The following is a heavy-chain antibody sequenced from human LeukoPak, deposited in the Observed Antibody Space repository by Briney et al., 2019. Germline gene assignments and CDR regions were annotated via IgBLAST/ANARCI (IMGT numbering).Heavy chain of an antibody. CDR1: GFTFSSYS. Sequence: PGGSLRLSCAASGFTFSSYSMNWVRQAPGKGLEWLSSISSSSSYIFYADSVTGRFTISRDNAKNSLYLQMNSLRDEDTAVYFCARARSSGWVIDSWGQGTLVTVSS. CDR3: ARARSSGWVIDS. D-gene: IGHD6-19*01. CDR2: ISSSSSYI. J-gene: IGHJ4*02. V-gene: IGHV3-21*01.